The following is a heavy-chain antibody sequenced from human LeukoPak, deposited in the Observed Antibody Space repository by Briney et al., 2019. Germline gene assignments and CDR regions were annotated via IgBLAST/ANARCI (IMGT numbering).Heavy chain of an antibody. CDR2: ISSSSSYI. CDR1: GFTFDDYS. D-gene: IGHD5-12*01. Sequence: SGGSLRLSCAASGFTFDDYSMNWVRQAPGKGLEWVSSISSSSSYIYYADSVKGRFTISRDNAKNSLYLRMNSLRAEDTAVYYCARGWLRSKAPEADYWGQGTLVTVSS. J-gene: IGHJ4*02. CDR3: ARGWLRSKAPEADY. V-gene: IGHV3-21*01.